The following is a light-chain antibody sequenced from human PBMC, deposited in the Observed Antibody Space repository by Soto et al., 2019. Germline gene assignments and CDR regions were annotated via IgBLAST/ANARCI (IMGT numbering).Light chain of an antibody. J-gene: IGKJ4*01. V-gene: IGKV1-9*01. CDR3: QQLYSYPPT. CDR1: QGISSY. CDR2: AAS. Sequence: DIQLTQSPSFLSASVGDRVTITCRASQGISSYLAWYQQKPGKAPNLLICAASTLQSGVPSRFSGSGSGTEFTLTISTLQPEDSATFCCQQLYSYPPTFGGGTKVEIK.